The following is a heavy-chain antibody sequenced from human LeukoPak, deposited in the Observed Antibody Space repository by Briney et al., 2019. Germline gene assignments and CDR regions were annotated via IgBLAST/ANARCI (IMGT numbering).Heavy chain of an antibody. V-gene: IGHV3-15*01. D-gene: IGHD6-13*01. J-gene: IGHJ6*02. CDR2: IKSKTDGGTT. CDR1: GFTFGNAW. Sequence: GGSLRLSCAASGFTFGNAWMSWVRQAPGKGLEWVGRIKSKTDGGTTDYAAPVKGRFTISRDDSKNTLYLQMNSLKTEDTAVYYCTTDSSSWQGYYYYYGMDVWGQGTTVTVSS. CDR3: TTDSSSWQGYYYYYGMDV.